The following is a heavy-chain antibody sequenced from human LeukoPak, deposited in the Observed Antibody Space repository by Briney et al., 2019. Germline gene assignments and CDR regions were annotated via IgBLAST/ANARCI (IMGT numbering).Heavy chain of an antibody. Sequence: SETLSLTCAVYGGSFSSYYWSWIRQPAGKGLEWIGRIYTSGSTNYNPSLKSRVTISVDKSKNQFSLKLSSVTAADTAVYYCARATRWVPFDYWGQGTLVTVSS. CDR3: ARATRWVPFDY. V-gene: IGHV4-59*10. CDR1: GGSFSSYY. CDR2: IYTSGST. J-gene: IGHJ4*02. D-gene: IGHD4-23*01.